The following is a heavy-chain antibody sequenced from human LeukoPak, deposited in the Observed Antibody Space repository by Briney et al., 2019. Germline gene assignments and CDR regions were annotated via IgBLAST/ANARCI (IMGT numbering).Heavy chain of an antibody. CDR3: ARSYYDILTGYYFDAFDI. Sequence: SETLSLTCTISGGSFSSYYWSWIRQPPGKGLEWIGYISDSGSTNYNSSLKSRVTISVDTSKNQFSLKLSSVTAADTAVYYCARSYYDILTGYYFDAFDIWGQGTMVTVSS. CDR2: ISDSGST. V-gene: IGHV4-4*09. J-gene: IGHJ3*02. D-gene: IGHD3-9*01. CDR1: GGSFSSYY.